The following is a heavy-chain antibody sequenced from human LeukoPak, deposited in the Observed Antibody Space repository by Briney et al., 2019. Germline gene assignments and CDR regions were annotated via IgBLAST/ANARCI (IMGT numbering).Heavy chain of an antibody. Sequence: PSETLSLTCTVSGGSISSYYWSWIRQPPGKGLEWIGYIYYSGSTNYNPSLKSRVTISVDTSKNQFSLKLSSVTAADTAVYYCARLRPYSSGWYLHYYYYYGMDVWGQGTTVTVSS. CDR3: ARLRPYSSGWYLHYYYYYGMDV. CDR2: IYYSGST. V-gene: IGHV4-59*08. J-gene: IGHJ6*02. D-gene: IGHD6-19*01. CDR1: GGSISSYY.